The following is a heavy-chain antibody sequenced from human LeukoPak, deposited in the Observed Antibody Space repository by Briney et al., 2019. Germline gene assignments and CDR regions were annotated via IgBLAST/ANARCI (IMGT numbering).Heavy chain of an antibody. CDR2: IWYDGSNK. V-gene: IGHV3-33*06. Sequence: GGSLRLSCTTSGFFFGAYAMSWFRQAPGKGLEWVAVIWYDGSNKYYADSVKGRFTISRDNSKNTLYLQMNSLRAEDTAVYYCAKGGVGYYYYYMDVWGKGTTVTVSS. CDR3: AKGGVGYYYYYMDV. D-gene: IGHD2-8*01. CDR1: GFFFGAYA. J-gene: IGHJ6*03.